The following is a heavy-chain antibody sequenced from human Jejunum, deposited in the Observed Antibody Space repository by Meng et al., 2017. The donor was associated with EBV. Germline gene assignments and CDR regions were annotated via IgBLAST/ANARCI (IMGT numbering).Heavy chain of an antibody. J-gene: IGHJ5*02. Sequence: GQLVHSGAEVKKPGASVKVSCKASGFTFTNYDINWVRQASGQGLEWMGWMNPSNGKTGYAQKFQGRVTMTRDASTSTAYMELSSLRSDDTAVYFCARGAQPIDLWGQGTLVTVSS. D-gene: IGHD3-3*01. V-gene: IGHV1-8*01. CDR1: GFTFTNYD. CDR3: ARGAQPIDL. CDR2: MNPSNGKT.